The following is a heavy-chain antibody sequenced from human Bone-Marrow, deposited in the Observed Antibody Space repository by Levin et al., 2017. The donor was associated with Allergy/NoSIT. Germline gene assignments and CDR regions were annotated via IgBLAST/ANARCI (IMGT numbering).Heavy chain of an antibody. D-gene: IGHD6-19*01. J-gene: IGHJ2*01. CDR3: AKCSGWYGKGYFDL. CDR2: IYSGGDT. Sequence: GESLKISCAASGFTVSSHYMSWVRQAPGKGLEWVSVIYSGGDTKYTESVQGRFIISSDNSKNTLYLQMNSLRAEDTAVYYCAKCSGWYGKGYFDLWGRGTLVTVSS. CDR1: GFTVSSHY. V-gene: IGHV3-53*01.